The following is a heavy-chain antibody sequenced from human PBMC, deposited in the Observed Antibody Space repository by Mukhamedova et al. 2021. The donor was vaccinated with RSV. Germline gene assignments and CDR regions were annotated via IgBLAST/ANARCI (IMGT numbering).Heavy chain of an antibody. CDR2: IYYSGST. D-gene: IGHD6-19*01. J-gene: IGHJ5*02. CDR3: ARSDPAVAGLNWFDP. V-gene: IGHV4-39*01. Sequence: GWIRQPPGKGLEWIGSIYYSGSTYYNPSLKSRVTISVDTSKNQFSLKLSSVTAADTAVYYCARSDPAVAGLNWFDPWGQGTLVTV.